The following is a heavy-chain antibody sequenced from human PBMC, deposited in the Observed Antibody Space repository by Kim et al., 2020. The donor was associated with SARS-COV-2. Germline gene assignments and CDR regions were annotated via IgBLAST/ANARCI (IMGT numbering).Heavy chain of an antibody. Sequence: GGSLRLSCAASGFTFSSYAMSWVRQAPGKGLEWVSVISGSGGSTYYADSVKGRFTISRDNSKNTLYLQMNSLRAEDTAVYYCAKDLELEQHYGMDVWGQGTTVTVSS. CDR2: ISGSGGST. D-gene: IGHD1-1*01. CDR1: GFTFSSYA. J-gene: IGHJ6*02. CDR3: AKDLELEQHYGMDV. V-gene: IGHV3-23*01.